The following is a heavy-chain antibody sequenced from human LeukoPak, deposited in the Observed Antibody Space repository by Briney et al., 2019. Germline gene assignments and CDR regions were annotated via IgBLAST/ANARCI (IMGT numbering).Heavy chain of an antibody. CDR2: IYYSGST. Sequence: SETLSLTCTVSGGSISSSSYYWVWIRQTPGKGLEWIGSIYYSGSTNYNPSLKSRVTISIDTSKNQFSLKLSSVTAADTAVYYCARGDGYSWQYYFDYWGQGTLVTVSS. CDR3: ARGDGYSWQYYFDY. V-gene: IGHV4-39*07. J-gene: IGHJ4*02. D-gene: IGHD1-26*01. CDR1: GGSISSSSYY.